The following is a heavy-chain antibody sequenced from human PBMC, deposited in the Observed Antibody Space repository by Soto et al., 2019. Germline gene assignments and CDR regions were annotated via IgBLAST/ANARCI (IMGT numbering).Heavy chain of an antibody. CDR1: GFTFSSYG. D-gene: IGHD6-13*01. CDR3: ARDEVPGGYDPPALDY. V-gene: IGHV3-33*01. CDR2: IWYDGSNK. J-gene: IGHJ4*02. Sequence: QVQLVESGGGVVQPGRSLRLSCAASGFTFSSYGMHWVRQAPGKGLEWVAVIWYDGSNKYYADSVKGRFTISRDNSKNTLYLQMNSLRAEDTAVYYCARDEVPGGYDPPALDYWGQGTLVTVSS.